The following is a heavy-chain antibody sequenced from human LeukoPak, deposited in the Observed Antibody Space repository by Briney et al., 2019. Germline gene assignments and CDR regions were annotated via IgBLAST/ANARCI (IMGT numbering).Heavy chain of an antibody. V-gene: IGHV3-30*04. Sequence: GGSLRLSCAASGFTFSSYAMHWVRQAPGKGLEWVAVISYDGSNKYHADSVKGRFTISRDNSKNTLYLQMNSLRAEDTAVYYCAREEQQLDTRWFDYWGQGTLVTVSS. D-gene: IGHD6-13*01. CDR2: ISYDGSNK. J-gene: IGHJ4*02. CDR3: AREEQQLDTRWFDY. CDR1: GFTFSSYA.